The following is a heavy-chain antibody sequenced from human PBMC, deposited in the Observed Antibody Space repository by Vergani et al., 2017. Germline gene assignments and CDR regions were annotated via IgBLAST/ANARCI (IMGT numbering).Heavy chain of an antibody. CDR1: GFSFSGYA. CDR3: AKSGGWSHYYNYMDV. D-gene: IGHD6-19*01. CDR2: ISGGGGST. J-gene: IGHJ6*03. V-gene: IGHV3-23*01. Sequence: EVQVLESGGGLAQPGGSLRLSCAASGFSFSGYAMSWVRQAPGKGLEWVSAISGGGGSTYYADSVKGRFTISRDNSKNTLYLQMNSLRADDTAVYYCAKSGGWSHYYNYMDVWGKGTTVTVSS.